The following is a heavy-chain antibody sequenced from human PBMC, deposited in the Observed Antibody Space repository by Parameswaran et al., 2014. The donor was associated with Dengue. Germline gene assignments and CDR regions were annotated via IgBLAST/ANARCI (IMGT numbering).Heavy chain of an antibody. Sequence: SWVRQAPGQGLEWMGRIIPILGIANYAQKFQGRVTITADKSTSTAYMELSSLRSEDTAVYYCAREKYYYDSSGYYQHWGQGTLVTVSS. V-gene: IGHV1-69*04. D-gene: IGHD3-22*01. CDR3: AREKYYYDSSGYYQH. CDR2: IIPILGIA. J-gene: IGHJ1*01.